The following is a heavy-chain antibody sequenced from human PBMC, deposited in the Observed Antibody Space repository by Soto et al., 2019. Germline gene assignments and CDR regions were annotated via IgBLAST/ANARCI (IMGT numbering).Heavy chain of an antibody. V-gene: IGHV2-5*02. D-gene: IGHD1-26*01. CDR3: AHRRRDAGNYSWFDP. CDR1: GFSLNTFGVS. CDR2: IYWDDDK. J-gene: IGHJ5*02. Sequence: SGPTLVNPTETLSLTCTFSGFSLNTFGVSVGWIRQPPGKALEWLAVIYWDDDKTYTPSLRSRLTITKDSSKNQVNLTMTNMAPVDTGTYFCAHRRRDAGNYSWFDPWGQGTLVTVSS.